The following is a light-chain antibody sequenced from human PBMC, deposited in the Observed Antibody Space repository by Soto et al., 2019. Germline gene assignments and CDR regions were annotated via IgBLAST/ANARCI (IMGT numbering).Light chain of an antibody. J-gene: IGLJ2*01. Sequence: QSALTQPASVSGSPGQSITISCTGTSSDVGGYNYVSWYQQHPGKAPKLMIYEVSNRPSGVSNRFSGSKSSNTASLTISGLQSEDEADYYCGSYTSSSTLVVFGGGTKLTVL. CDR1: SSDVGGYNY. CDR2: EVS. CDR3: GSYTSSSTLVV. V-gene: IGLV2-14*01.